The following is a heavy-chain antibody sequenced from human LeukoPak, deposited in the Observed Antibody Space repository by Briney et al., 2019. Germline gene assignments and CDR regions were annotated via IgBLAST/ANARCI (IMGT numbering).Heavy chain of an antibody. D-gene: IGHD3-10*01. CDR2: ISSNGGST. CDR1: GFTFGSYA. V-gene: IGHV3-64D*06. CDR3: VTSRPSGGYYYYYGMDV. J-gene: IGHJ6*04. Sequence: PGGALRLSCSASGFTFGSYAIHWVRQAPGKGLEYVSGISSNGGSTHYADSVKGRFTISRDNSKNTLYLQMSSLRAEDTAVYYCVTSRPSGGYYYYYGMDVWGKGTTVTVSS.